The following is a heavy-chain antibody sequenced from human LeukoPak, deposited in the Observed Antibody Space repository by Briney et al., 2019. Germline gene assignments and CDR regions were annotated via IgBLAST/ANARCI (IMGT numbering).Heavy chain of an antibody. CDR3: AKARGGIYSGYDY. CDR1: GFTFDDYA. CDR2: ISWNSGSI. D-gene: IGHD5-12*01. V-gene: IGHV3-9*01. Sequence: GRSLRLSCAASGFTFDDYAMHWVRQAPGKGLEWVSGISWNSGSIGYADSVKGRFTISRDKAKNSLYLQMNSLRAEDTALYYCAKARGGIYSGYDYWGQGTLVTVSS. J-gene: IGHJ4*02.